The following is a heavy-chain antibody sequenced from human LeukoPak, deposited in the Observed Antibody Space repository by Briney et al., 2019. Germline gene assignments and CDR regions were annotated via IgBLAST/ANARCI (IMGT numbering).Heavy chain of an antibody. D-gene: IGHD3-10*01. V-gene: IGHV3-53*01. Sequence: GGSLRLSCAASGFTVSSNYMSWVRQAPGKGLEWVSVIYSGVSTYYADSVKGRFTISRDNARNSLYLQMNSLIAEDTAVYYCARDVTFGASGSYLSGGQGTLVIVSS. CDR3: ARDVTFGASGSYLS. CDR1: GFTVSSNY. CDR2: IYSGVST. J-gene: IGHJ4*02.